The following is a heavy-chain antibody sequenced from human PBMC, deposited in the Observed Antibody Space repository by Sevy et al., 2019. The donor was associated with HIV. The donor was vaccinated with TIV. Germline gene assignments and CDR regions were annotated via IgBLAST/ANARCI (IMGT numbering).Heavy chain of an antibody. D-gene: IGHD6-6*01. V-gene: IGHV3-9*01. J-gene: IGHJ6*02. CDR3: ARSRASYYGTDV. CDR1: GFNFGNYA. Sequence: GGSLRLSCAASGFNFGNYAMHWVRQAPGKGLEWVSGINWDSYNIGYADSVKGRFTISRDNAKNSLYLQMNSLRTEDTAFYYGARSRASYYGTDVWGQGTTVTVSS. CDR2: INWDSYNI.